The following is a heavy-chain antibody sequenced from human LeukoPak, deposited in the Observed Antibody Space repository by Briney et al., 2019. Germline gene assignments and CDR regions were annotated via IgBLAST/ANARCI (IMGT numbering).Heavy chain of an antibody. D-gene: IGHD3-3*01. CDR3: AAEGWSGYQKVYYYYYMDV. Sequence: ASVKVSCKASGFTFTSSAVQWVRQARGQRLEWIGWIVVGSGNTNYAQKFQERVTITRDMSTSTAYMELSSLRSEDTAVYYCAAEGWSGYQKVYYYYYMDVWGKGTTVTVSS. J-gene: IGHJ6*03. V-gene: IGHV1-58*01. CDR1: GFTFTSSA. CDR2: IVVGSGNT.